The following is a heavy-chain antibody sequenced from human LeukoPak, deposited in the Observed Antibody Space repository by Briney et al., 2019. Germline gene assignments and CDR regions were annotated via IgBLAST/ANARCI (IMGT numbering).Heavy chain of an antibody. J-gene: IGHJ5*02. CDR1: GGSISSSSYY. CDR3: AREGTYDYVWGSYRYRLFDP. Sequence: SETLSLTCTVSGGSISSSSYYWGWIRQPPGKGLEWIGSIYYSGSTYYNPSLKSRVTISVDTSKNQFSLKLSSETAADTAVYYCAREGTYDYVWGSYRYRLFDPWGQGTLVTVSS. CDR2: IYYSGST. V-gene: IGHV4-39*07. D-gene: IGHD3-16*02.